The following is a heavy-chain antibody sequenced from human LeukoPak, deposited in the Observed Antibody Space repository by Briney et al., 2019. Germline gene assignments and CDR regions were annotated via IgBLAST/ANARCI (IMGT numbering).Heavy chain of an antibody. Sequence: PGGSLRPSCAASGFTFSSYGMNWVRQAPGKGLEWISYISTSSSTIYSADSVKGRFTISRDNAKNSLYLQMNSLRAEDTAVYYCARDDCRGTSCAKHSNWFDPWGQGTLVTVTS. CDR3: ARDDCRGTSCAKHSNWFDP. J-gene: IGHJ5*02. D-gene: IGHD2-2*01. CDR2: ISTSSSTI. CDR1: GFTFSSYG. V-gene: IGHV3-48*01.